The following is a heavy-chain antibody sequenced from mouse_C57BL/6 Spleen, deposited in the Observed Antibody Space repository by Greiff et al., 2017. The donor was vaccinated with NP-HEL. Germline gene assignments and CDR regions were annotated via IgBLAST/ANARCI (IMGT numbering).Heavy chain of an antibody. CDR2: ISYDGSN. D-gene: IGHD2-1*01. CDR3: AINGNPFAY. CDR1: GYSITSGYY. J-gene: IGHJ3*01. Sequence: EVKLMESGPGLVKPSQSLSLTCSVTGYSITSGYYWNWIRQFPGNKLEWMGYISYDGSNNYIPSLKNRISITRDTSKNQFFLKLNSVTTEDTATYYCAINGNPFAYWGQGTLVTVSA. V-gene: IGHV3-6*01.